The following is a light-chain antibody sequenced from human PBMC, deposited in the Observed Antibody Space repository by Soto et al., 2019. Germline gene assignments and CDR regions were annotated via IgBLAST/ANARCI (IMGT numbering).Light chain of an antibody. CDR2: GAS. J-gene: IGKJ1*01. Sequence: IVMTQSPATLSVSPGERATLSCRASQSVGSDLAWFQQKPGQSPRLLIYGASTRATGVPDRFSGSGSGTEFTLTISSLQSEDFALYYCQQYNNWPPWTFGTGTRVEIK. V-gene: IGKV3-15*01. CDR3: QQYNNWPPWT. CDR1: QSVGSD.